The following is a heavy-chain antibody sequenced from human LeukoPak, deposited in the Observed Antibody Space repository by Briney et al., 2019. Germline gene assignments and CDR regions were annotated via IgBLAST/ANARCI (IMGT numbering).Heavy chain of an antibody. D-gene: IGHD3-10*01. V-gene: IGHV4-39*01. CDR1: GGSISSSSYY. J-gene: IGHJ6*02. CDR2: IYYSGST. Sequence: SETLPLTCTVSGGSISSSSYYWGWIRQPPGKGLEWIGSIYYSGSTYYNPSLKSRVTISVDTSKNQFSLKLSSVTAADTAVYYCARVTMVRGVILNYYYYYGMDVWGQGTTVTVSS. CDR3: ARVTMVRGVILNYYYYYGMDV.